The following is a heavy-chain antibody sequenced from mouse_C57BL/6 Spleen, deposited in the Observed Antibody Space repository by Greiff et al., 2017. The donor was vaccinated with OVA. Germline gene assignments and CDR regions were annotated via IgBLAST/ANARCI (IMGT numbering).Heavy chain of an antibody. CDR1: GYSITSGYD. V-gene: IGHV3-1*01. D-gene: IGHD2-5*01. Sequence: EVMLVESGPGMVKPSQSLSLTCTVTGYSITSGYDWHWIRHFPGNKLEWMGYISYSGSTNYNPSLKSRISITHDTSKNHFFLKLNSVTTEDTATYYCARDRDYSNAYAMDYWGQGTSVTVSS. CDR3: ARDRDYSNAYAMDY. CDR2: ISYSGST. J-gene: IGHJ4*01.